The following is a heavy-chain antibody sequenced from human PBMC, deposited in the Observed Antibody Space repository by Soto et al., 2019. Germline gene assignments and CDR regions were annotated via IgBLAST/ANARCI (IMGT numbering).Heavy chain of an antibody. V-gene: IGHV3-21*01. CDR1: GFTFSSYS. CDR3: ARDESKEILTGYYNWFDP. J-gene: IGHJ5*02. Sequence: GGSLRLSCAASGFTFSSYSMNWVRQAPGKGLEWVSSISSSSSYIYYADSVKGRFTISRDNAKNSLYLQMNSLRAEDTAVYYCARDESKEILTGYYNWFDPWGQGTLVTVSS. D-gene: IGHD3-9*01. CDR2: ISSSSSYI.